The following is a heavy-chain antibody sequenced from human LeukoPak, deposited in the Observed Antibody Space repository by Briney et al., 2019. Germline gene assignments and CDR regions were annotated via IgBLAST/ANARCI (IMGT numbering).Heavy chain of an antibody. CDR1: GFSFSTSG. Sequence: GGSLRLSREASGFSFSTSGVHWVRQAPGKGLEWMAVISKDGRKNHYADSVEGRFTISRDNSKSTLFLQMNSLRPEDTAIYYCARDLLNYGSAYYDVGIFDSWGQGTLVTVSS. V-gene: IGHV3-30*04. CDR3: ARDLLNYGSAYYDVGIFDS. CDR2: ISKDGRKN. D-gene: IGHD3-10*01. J-gene: IGHJ4*02.